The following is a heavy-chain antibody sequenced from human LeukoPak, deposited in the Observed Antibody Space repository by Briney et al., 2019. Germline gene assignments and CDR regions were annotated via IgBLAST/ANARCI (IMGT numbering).Heavy chain of an antibody. CDR2: INHSGST. V-gene: IGHV4-34*01. D-gene: IGHD5-18*01. J-gene: IGHJ6*03. CDR3: ARAVDTTLYYYYYYMDV. CDR1: GGSFSGYY. Sequence: PSETLSLTCAVYGGSFSGYYWSWIRQPPGEGLEWIGEINHSGSTNYNPSLKSRVTISVDTSKNQFSLKLSSETAADTAVYYCARAVDTTLYYYYYYMDVWGKGTTVTVSS.